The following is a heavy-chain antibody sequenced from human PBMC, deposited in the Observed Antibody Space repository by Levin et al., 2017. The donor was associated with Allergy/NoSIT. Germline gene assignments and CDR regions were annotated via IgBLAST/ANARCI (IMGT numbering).Heavy chain of an antibody. D-gene: IGHD3-10*01. Sequence: SGGSLRLSCAASGFTFSSFAMHWVRQAPGKGLEWVAVISFDGSNKDCADSVKGRFTISRDNSKNTLYLQMNSLRDEDAAVYYCARGRGSMARETTRYVPWGQGTLVTVSS. CDR2: ISFDGSNK. CDR3: ARGRGSMARETTRYVP. J-gene: IGHJ5*02. CDR1: GFTFSSFA. V-gene: IGHV3-30-3*01.